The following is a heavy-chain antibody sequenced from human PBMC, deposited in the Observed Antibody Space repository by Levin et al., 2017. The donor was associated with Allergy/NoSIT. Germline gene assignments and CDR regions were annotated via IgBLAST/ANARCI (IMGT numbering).Heavy chain of an antibody. CDR3: VRHVDGSSWRD. Sequence: GESLKISCAASGFTFSGSAMHWVRQASGKGLEWIGRIRSKAHSYATAYGASMKDRFTISRDDSKNTAYLQVNSLKTEDAAVYYCVRHVDGSSWRDWGQGTLVTVSS. CDR2: IRSKAHSYAT. J-gene: IGHJ4*02. V-gene: IGHV3-73*01. D-gene: IGHD6-13*01. CDR1: GFTFSGSA.